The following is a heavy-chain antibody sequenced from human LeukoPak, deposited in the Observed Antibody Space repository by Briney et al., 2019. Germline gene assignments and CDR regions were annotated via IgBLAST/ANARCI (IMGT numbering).Heavy chain of an antibody. V-gene: IGHV1-8*01. D-gene: IGHD2/OR15-2a*01. Sequence: ASVKVSCKSSGYTFTSYDINWVRQATGQGLEGMGWMNHNSGNTGYAQNFQGRDTMHRNTSIRTAYMELSSLRSEDTAVYYCARGPLSFVNYYMDVWGKGTTVTISS. CDR1: GYTFTSYD. J-gene: IGHJ6*03. CDR3: ARGPLSFVNYYMDV. CDR2: MNHNSGNT.